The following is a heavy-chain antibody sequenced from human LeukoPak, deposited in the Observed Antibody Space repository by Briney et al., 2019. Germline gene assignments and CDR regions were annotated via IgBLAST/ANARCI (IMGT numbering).Heavy chain of an antibody. Sequence: PSETLSLTCTVSGGSISSYFWSWIRQPAGKGLEWIGRIYTSGSTNYNPSLKSRVTMSVDTSKNQFSLKLSSVTAADTAVYYCARVGYSSGWSNPAGAFDIWGQGTMVTVSS. CDR2: IYTSGST. CDR3: ARVGYSSGWSNPAGAFDI. J-gene: IGHJ3*02. D-gene: IGHD6-19*01. V-gene: IGHV4-4*07. CDR1: GGSISSYF.